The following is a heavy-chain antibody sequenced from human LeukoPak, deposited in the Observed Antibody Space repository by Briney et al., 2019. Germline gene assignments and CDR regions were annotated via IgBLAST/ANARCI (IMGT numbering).Heavy chain of an antibody. Sequence: GGSLRLSSAASGFTFSSYAMSWVRQAPGKGLEWVSAISGSGGSTYYADSVKGRFTISRDNSKNTLYLQMNSLRAEDTAVYYCAKSTRAAAGTNPFDYWGQGTLVTVSS. CDR3: AKSTRAAAGTNPFDY. CDR2: ISGSGGST. CDR1: GFTFSSYA. J-gene: IGHJ4*02. V-gene: IGHV3-23*01. D-gene: IGHD6-13*01.